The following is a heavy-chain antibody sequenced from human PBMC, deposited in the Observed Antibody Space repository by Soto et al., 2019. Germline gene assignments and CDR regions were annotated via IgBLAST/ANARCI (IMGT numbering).Heavy chain of an antibody. J-gene: IGHJ4*02. CDR2: IHHSGST. V-gene: IGHV4-4*02. CDR3: ATGNADYYGSGGIWDH. CDR1: GVSINTSSW. Sequence: QVQLQESGPGLVKPSGTLSLTCVVSGVSINTSSWWTWVRQPPGKGLEWIAEIHHSGSTNYSPSLKSRVVISIDKPKNQFSLKMNSVTAADTAMYYCATGNADYYGSGGIWDHWGQGALVTVAS. D-gene: IGHD3-10*01.